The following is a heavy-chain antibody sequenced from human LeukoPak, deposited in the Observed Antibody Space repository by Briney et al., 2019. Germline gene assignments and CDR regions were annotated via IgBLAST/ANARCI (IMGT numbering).Heavy chain of an antibody. Sequence: SETLSLTCTVSGGSISSYYWSWIRQPPGKGLEWIGYIYYSGSTNYNPSLKSRVTISVDTSKNQFSLKLSSVTAADTAVYYCARGITIPSLIPTYYFDYWGQGTLVTVSS. D-gene: IGHD3-3*01. V-gene: IGHV4-59*01. CDR2: IYYSGST. J-gene: IGHJ4*02. CDR3: ARGITIPSLIPTYYFDY. CDR1: GGSISSYY.